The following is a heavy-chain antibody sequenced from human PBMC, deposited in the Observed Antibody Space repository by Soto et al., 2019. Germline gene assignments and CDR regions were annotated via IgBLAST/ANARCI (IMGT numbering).Heavy chain of an antibody. Sequence: SGATLVNPTQTLTLTCTFSGFSLSTSGVGVGWIRQPPGKALEWLALIYWDDDKRYSPSLKSRLTITKDTSKNQVVLTMTNMDTVDTATYYCAHSLIGYYYDSSGSNWFDPWGQGTLVTVSS. J-gene: IGHJ5*02. V-gene: IGHV2-5*02. CDR2: IYWDDDK. D-gene: IGHD3-22*01. CDR1: GFSLSTSGVG. CDR3: AHSLIGYYYDSSGSNWFDP.